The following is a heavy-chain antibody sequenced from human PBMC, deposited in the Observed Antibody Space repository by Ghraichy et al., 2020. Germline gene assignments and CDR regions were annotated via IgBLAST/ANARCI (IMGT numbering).Heavy chain of an antibody. CDR1: FGSIIINIYY. D-gene: IGHD1-26*01. CDR2: IYSNGST. J-gene: IGHJ6*02. CDR3: ASPYSGSYYYYYGMDV. V-gene: IGHV4-39*01. Sequence: SDTLSLTFTTSFGSIIINIYYSTRIPHPPPPGLPWIGHIYSNGSTYYNPSLKSRVTISVDTSKNQFSLKLSSVTAADTAAYYCASPYSGSYYYYYGMDVWGQGTTLTVSS.